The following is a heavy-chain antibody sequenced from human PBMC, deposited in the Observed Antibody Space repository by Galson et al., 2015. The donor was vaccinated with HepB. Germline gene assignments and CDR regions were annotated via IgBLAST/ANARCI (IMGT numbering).Heavy chain of an antibody. D-gene: IGHD6-19*01. Sequence: SLRLSCAASGFTFSSYAMSWVRQAPGKGLEWISAISGSGGSTYYADSVKGRFTISRDNSKNTLYLQMNSLRAEDTAVYYCAKVRRGIAVAGMNAFDIWGQGTMVTVSS. CDR3: AKVRRGIAVAGMNAFDI. J-gene: IGHJ3*02. V-gene: IGHV3-23*01. CDR2: ISGSGGST. CDR1: GFTFSSYA.